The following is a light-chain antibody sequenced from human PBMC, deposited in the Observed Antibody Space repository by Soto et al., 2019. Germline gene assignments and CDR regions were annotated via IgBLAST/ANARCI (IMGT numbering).Light chain of an antibody. CDR1: QRIRSTY. Sequence: EILWTQSPGTLSLSRGDSATLSCRASQRIRSTYLAWYQQKPGQAPRLLIYDASNRATGIPDGFSGSGSGTDFNLTVNRLAPEDFAVYYCHQYATSPRTFGQGTKVDIK. CDR2: DAS. V-gene: IGKV3-20*01. CDR3: HQYATSPRT. J-gene: IGKJ1*01.